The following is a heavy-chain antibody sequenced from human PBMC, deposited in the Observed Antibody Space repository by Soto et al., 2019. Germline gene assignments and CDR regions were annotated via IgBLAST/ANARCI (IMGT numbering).Heavy chain of an antibody. CDR1: GFTFSSYA. V-gene: IGHV3-64D*08. D-gene: IGHD5-18*01. J-gene: IGHJ6*02. Sequence: PGGSLRLSCSASGFTFSSYAMHWVRQASGKGLEYVSAISSNGGSTYYADSVKGRFTISRDNSKNTLYLQMSSLRAEDTAVYYCVTGVDTAMVDVYYYYYGMDVWGQGTTVTVSS. CDR3: VTGVDTAMVDVYYYYYGMDV. CDR2: ISSNGGST.